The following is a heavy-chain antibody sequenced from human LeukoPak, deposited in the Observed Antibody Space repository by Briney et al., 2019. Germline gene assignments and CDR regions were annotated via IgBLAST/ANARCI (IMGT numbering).Heavy chain of an antibody. CDR2: INHSGST. CDR3: ARGVAAAGNIDY. CDR1: GGSFSGYY. Sequence: PSETLSLTCAVYGGSFSGYYWSWIRQPPGKGLEWIGEINHSGSTNYNPSLKSRVTISVDTSKNQFSLKLSSVTAADTAVYYCARGVAAAGNIDYWGQGTLVTVSS. J-gene: IGHJ4*02. D-gene: IGHD6-13*01. V-gene: IGHV4-34*01.